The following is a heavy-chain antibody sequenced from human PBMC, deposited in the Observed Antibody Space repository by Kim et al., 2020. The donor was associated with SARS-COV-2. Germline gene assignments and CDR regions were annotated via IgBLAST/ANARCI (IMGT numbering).Heavy chain of an antibody. CDR2: INHSGST. CDR1: GGSFSGFQ. V-gene: IGHV4-34*01. CDR3: ARGAPGR. J-gene: IGHJ1*01. Sequence: SETLSLTCAVYGGSFSGFQWTWIRQTPGKGLEWIGEINHSGSTNYNPSLKSRVSMSVDTSKNQFSLRLTSVTAADTAVYYCARGAPGRWGHGTLVTVSS. D-gene: IGHD3-10*01.